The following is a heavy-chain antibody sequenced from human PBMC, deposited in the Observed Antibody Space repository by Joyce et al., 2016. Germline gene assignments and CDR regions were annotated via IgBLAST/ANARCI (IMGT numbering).Heavy chain of an antibody. V-gene: IGHV3-48*01. D-gene: IGHD6-25*01. Sequence: EVHLVESGGGLVQPGGSLRLSCAASGFTFSIYSMNWVRQAPGKGLECVSYISSSSSTIYDADSVKGRFTISRDNAKNLLYLQMSSLRAEDTAVYYCAREAALTFWGQGTMVTVSS. CDR2: ISSSSSTI. CDR1: GFTFSIYS. CDR3: AREAALTF. J-gene: IGHJ3*01.